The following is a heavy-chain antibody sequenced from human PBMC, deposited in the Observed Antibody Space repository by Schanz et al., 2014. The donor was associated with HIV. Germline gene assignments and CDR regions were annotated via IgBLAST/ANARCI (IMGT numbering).Heavy chain of an antibody. Sequence: QVQLMQSAAEVKRPGSSVKVSCKAPGDTFSSYAVVWVRQAPGQGLEWMGGIIRLFGAANYARKFQGRVTISADEATSTSFMELNSLTSEDTAVYYCAKAGNVGTSLVYLELWGQGTQVTVSS. V-gene: IGHV1-69*01. CDR1: GDTFSSYA. D-gene: IGHD1-1*01. CDR2: IIRLFGAA. CDR3: AKAGNVGTSLVYLEL. J-gene: IGHJ4*02.